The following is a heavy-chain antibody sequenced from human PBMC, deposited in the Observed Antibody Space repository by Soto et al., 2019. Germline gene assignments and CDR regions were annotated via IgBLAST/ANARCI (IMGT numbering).Heavy chain of an antibody. D-gene: IGHD3-3*01. CDR1: GGSISSGDYY. V-gene: IGHV4-61*08. J-gene: IGHJ6*03. Sequence: SETLSLTCTVSGGSISSGDYYWSWIRQPPGKGLEWIGYIYYSGSTNYNPSLKSRVTISVDTSKNQFSLKLSSVTAADTAVYYCARLGYDFWSGYFRVGASYYYYYMDVWGKGTTVTVSS. CDR3: ARLGYDFWSGYFRVGASYYYYYMDV. CDR2: IYYSGST.